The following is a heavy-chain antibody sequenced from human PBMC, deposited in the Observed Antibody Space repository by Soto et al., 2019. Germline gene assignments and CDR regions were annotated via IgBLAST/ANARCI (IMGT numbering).Heavy chain of an antibody. CDR2: INPSGGST. D-gene: IGHD3-22*01. V-gene: IGHV1-46*01. CDR1: GYTFTSYY. Sequence: ASVKVSCKASGYTFTSYYMHWVRQAPGQGLEWMGIINPSGGSTSYAQKLQGRVTMTRDTSTSTVYMELSSLRSEDTAVYYCARDGAYYYDSSNWFDPWGQGTLVTVSS. CDR3: ARDGAYYYDSSNWFDP. J-gene: IGHJ5*02.